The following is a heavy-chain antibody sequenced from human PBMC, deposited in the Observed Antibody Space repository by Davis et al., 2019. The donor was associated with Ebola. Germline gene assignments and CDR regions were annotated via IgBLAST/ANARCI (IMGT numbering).Heavy chain of an antibody. J-gene: IGHJ6*02. CDR1: GGSFSGYY. CDR3: ARWGMDV. Sequence: SETLSLTCAVYGGSFSGYYSSWIRQPPGKGLEWIGEINHSGSTNYNPSLKSRVTISVDTSKNQFSLKLSSVTAADTAVYYCARWGMDVWGQGTTVTVSS. V-gene: IGHV4-34*01. CDR2: INHSGST.